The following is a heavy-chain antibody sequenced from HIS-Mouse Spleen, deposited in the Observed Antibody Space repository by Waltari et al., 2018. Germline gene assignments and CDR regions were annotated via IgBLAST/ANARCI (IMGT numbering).Heavy chain of an antibody. D-gene: IGHD7-27*01. CDR3: ARVGLGIAFDI. CDR2: INPNGGGT. CDR1: GYTFTGYY. J-gene: IGHJ3*02. Sequence: QVQLVQSGAEVKKPGASAKVACKASGYTFTGYYMHWVRQAPGQGLEWMGWINPNGGGTNYAKKFQGRVTMTRDTSISTAYMELSRLRSDDTAVYYCARVGLGIAFDIWGQGTMVTVSS. V-gene: IGHV1-2*02.